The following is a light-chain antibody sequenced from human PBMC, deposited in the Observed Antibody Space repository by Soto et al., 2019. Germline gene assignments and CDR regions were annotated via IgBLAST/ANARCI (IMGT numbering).Light chain of an antibody. Sequence: QSVLTQPPSVSGAPGQRVTISCTGSSSNIGAGHDVHWFQQLPGTAPKLLIYGNSDRPSGVPDRFSGSKSGTSASLAITGLQAEYEADYYCQSFDNSLSGFWVFGGGTKLTVL. CDR1: SSNIGAGHD. V-gene: IGLV1-40*01. CDR2: GNS. J-gene: IGLJ3*02. CDR3: QSFDNSLSGFWV.